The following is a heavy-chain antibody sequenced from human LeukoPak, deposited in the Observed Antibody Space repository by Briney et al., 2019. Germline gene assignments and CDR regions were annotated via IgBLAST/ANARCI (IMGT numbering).Heavy chain of an antibody. D-gene: IGHD2-15*01. J-gene: IGHJ4*02. Sequence: SQTLSLTCTVSGGSISSGGYYWSWIRQHPGKGLEWIGYIYYSGSTYYNPSLKSRVTISVYTSKNQFSLKLSSVTAADTAVYYCARDFRYCSGGSCYASYYFDYWGQGTLVTVSS. CDR1: GGSISSGGYY. V-gene: IGHV4-31*03. CDR2: IYYSGST. CDR3: ARDFRYCSGGSCYASYYFDY.